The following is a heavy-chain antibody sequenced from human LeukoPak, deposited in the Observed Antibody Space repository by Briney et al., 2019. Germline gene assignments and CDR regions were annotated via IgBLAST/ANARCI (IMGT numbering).Heavy chain of an antibody. J-gene: IGHJ5*02. V-gene: IGHV5-51*01. Sequence: GESLKISCKGSGYSFTSYWIGWVRQMPAKGLEWMGIIYPGDSDTRYSPSFQGQVTISADKSISTAYLQWSSLKASDTAMYYCARLGGSSGWYFSGANWFDPWGQGTLVTVSS. CDR1: GYSFTSYW. CDR3: ARLGGSSGWYFSGANWFDP. CDR2: IYPGDSDT. D-gene: IGHD6-19*01.